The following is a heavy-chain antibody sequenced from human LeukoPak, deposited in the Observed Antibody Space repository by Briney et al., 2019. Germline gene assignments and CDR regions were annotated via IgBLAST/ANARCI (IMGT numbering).Heavy chain of an antibody. J-gene: IGHJ3*01. CDR2: INHSGSI. CDR3: AKVYSSSSRDSFDV. CDR1: GASFSGNY. D-gene: IGHD6-6*01. V-gene: IGHV4-34*01. Sequence: SETLSLTCAVYGASFSGNYWSWIRQTPGKGLEWIGEINHSGSISYNPSLKSRITISVDTCKSQFSLELRSVNAADTAVYYCAKVYSSSSRDSFDVWGQGTMVTVSS.